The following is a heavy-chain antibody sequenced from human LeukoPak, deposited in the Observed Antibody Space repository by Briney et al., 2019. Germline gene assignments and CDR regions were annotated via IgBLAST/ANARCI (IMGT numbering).Heavy chain of an antibody. CDR1: GYTFTGYY. V-gene: IGHV1-2*02. CDR3: ARGLGITMVRGVIRDYFDY. Sequence: ASVKVSCKASGYTFTGYYMHWVRQAPGQGLEWMGWTNPNSGGTNYAQKFQGRVTMTRDTSISTAYMELSRLRSDDTAVYYCARGLGITMVRGVIRDYFDYWGQGTLVTVSS. J-gene: IGHJ4*02. D-gene: IGHD3-10*01. CDR2: TNPNSGGT.